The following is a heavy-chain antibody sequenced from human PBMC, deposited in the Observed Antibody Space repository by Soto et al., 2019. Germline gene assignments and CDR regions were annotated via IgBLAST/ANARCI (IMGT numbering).Heavy chain of an antibody. Sequence: GGSLRLSCAAFGFTFSDHYMDWVRQAPGKGLEWVGRIRNKANSYTTEYAASVKGRFTISRDDSKNLLFLQMNSLRAEDTAVYYCARGRTALSDSSDYSSRFDYWGQGTRVTVSS. V-gene: IGHV3-72*01. D-gene: IGHD3-22*01. CDR2: IRNKANSYTT. J-gene: IGHJ4*02. CDR1: GFTFSDHY. CDR3: ARGRTALSDSSDYSSRFDY.